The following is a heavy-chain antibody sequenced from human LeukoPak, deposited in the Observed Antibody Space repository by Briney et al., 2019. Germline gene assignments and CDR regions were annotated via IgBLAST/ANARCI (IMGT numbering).Heavy chain of an antibody. V-gene: IGHV3-30-3*01. D-gene: IGHD3-22*01. J-gene: IGHJ4*02. CDR2: ISYDGSNK. CDR1: GFTFSSYA. Sequence: GGSLRLSCAASGFTFSSYAMHWVRQAPGKGLEWVAVISYDGSNKYYADSVKGRFTISRDNSMNTLYLQMNSLRAEDTAVYYCARGAGGYYYDSSGIFNFDYWGQGTLVTVSS. CDR3: ARGAGGYYYDSSGIFNFDY.